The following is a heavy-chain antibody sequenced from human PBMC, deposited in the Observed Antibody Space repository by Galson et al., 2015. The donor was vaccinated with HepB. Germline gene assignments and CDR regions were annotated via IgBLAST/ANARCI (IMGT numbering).Heavy chain of an antibody. CDR3: ASSRDSPGNY. J-gene: IGHJ4*02. Sequence: TFYVGSVRGRFTISRDNAKNSVYLQMNSLRVEDTAVYYCASSRDSPGNYWGQGTLVTVSS. CDR2: T. D-gene: IGHD3-10*01. V-gene: IGHV3-7*01.